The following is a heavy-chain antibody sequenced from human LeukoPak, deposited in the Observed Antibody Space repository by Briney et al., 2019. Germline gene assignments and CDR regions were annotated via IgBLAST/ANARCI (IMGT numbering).Heavy chain of an antibody. D-gene: IGHD3-22*01. CDR2: IIPIFGTA. Sequence: SVKVSCKASGGTFSSYAISWVRQAPGLGLEWMGGIIPIFGTANYAQKFQGRVTITADESTSTAYMELSSLRSEDTAVYYCARDPLEYYYDSSGYYYWGQGTLVTVSS. CDR3: ARDPLEYYYDSSGYYY. J-gene: IGHJ4*02. V-gene: IGHV1-69*13. CDR1: GGTFSSYA.